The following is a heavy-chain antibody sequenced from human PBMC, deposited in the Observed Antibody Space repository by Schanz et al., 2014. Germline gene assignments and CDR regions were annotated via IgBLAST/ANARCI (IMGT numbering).Heavy chain of an antibody. Sequence: VQLVESGGGLAQPGGSLRLSCGASGFTFSAHAMSWVRQAPGKGPEWFSAISGSGRDTYYAASVKGRFTISGDNSKNTLFLXXXSLRVEDTAIYYXXXXXXAPHLTGRPGWSDGMDVWGQGTTV. D-gene: IGHD3-3*01. CDR1: GFTFSAHA. J-gene: IGHJ6*02. CDR2: ISGSGRDT. V-gene: IGHV3-23*04. CDR3: XXXXXAPHLTGRPGWSDGMDV.